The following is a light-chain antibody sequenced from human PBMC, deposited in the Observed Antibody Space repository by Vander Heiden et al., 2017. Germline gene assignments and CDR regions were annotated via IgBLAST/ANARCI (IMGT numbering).Light chain of an antibody. Sequence: QSALTQPPSVSGSPGQSVTISCTGSSSDVGTYNRVCWYQQPPGTAPKLMIYEVSNRPSRVPDRFSGSKSGNTASLTISGLQAEDEADYYCTLYTTGNTLLFGGGTKLTVL. CDR1: SSDVGTYNR. CDR3: TLYTTGNTLL. V-gene: IGLV2-18*01. J-gene: IGLJ3*02. CDR2: EVS.